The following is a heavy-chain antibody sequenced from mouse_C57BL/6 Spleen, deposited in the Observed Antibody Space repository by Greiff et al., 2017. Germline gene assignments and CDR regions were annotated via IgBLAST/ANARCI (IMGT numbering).Heavy chain of an antibody. CDR2: IHPNSGST. V-gene: IGHV1-64*01. J-gene: IGHJ4*01. CDR1: GYTFTSYW. D-gene: IGHD1-1*01. Sequence: VQLQQPGAELVMPGASVKLSCKASGYTFTSYWMHWVKQRPGQGLEWIGMIHPNSGSTNYNEKFKSKATLTVDKSSSTAYMQLSSLTSEDSAVYYCARGFTTVVAGAMDYWGQGTSVTVSS. CDR3: ARGFTTVVAGAMDY.